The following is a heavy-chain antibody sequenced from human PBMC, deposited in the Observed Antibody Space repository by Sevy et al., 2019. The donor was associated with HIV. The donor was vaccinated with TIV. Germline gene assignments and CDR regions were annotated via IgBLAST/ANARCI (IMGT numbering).Heavy chain of an antibody. CDR2: CSQSGGTT. J-gene: IGHJ4*02. Sequence: GGSLRLSCAASGFIFSSYEMSWVRQAPEKGLEWVSHCSQSGGTTYYSDSVKGRFTISRDNAKNSLYLQMNSLRAEDTAIYYCARDLPPSATTVAHFDYWGQGTLVTVSS. CDR1: GFIFSSYE. D-gene: IGHD4-17*01. CDR3: ARDLPPSATTVAHFDY. V-gene: IGHV3-48*03.